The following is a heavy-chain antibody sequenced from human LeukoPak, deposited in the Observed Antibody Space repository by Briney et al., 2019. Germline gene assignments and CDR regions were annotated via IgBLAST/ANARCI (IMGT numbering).Heavy chain of an antibody. V-gene: IGHV4-59*01. J-gene: IGHJ6*02. CDR2: IYFSGIT. CDR3: ARTRYDSSGYYYYYYGMDV. CDR1: DGSIRSYY. D-gene: IGHD3-22*01. Sequence: SETLSLTCTVSDGSIRSYYWSWIRQPPGKGLEWIGYIYFSGITNYNPSLKSRVTISVDTSKNQFSLKLSSVTAADTAVYYCARTRYDSSGYYYYYYGMDVWGQGTTVTVSS.